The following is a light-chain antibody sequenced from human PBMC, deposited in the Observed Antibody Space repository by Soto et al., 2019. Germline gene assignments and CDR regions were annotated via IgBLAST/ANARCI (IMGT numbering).Light chain of an antibody. CDR2: EAS. CDR1: QSVSSN. V-gene: IGKV3-15*01. J-gene: IGKJ2*01. CDR3: QQYNNCPYT. Sequence: EIVMTQSPATLAVSPGERAALSCRASQSVSSNLAWYQQKPGQAPRLLIYEASSWDTGAPARFSGSGSGTEFTLTISSLQSDDFAAYYCQQYNNCPYTFGLGTKLEMK.